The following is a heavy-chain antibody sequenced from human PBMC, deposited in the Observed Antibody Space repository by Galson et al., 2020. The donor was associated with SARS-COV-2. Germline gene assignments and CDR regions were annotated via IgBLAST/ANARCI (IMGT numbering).Heavy chain of an antibody. J-gene: IGHJ6*03. CDR3: STDGAGYEFWCGHYGYYYMDV. CDR1: GGSISSSSC. D-gene: IGHD3-3*01. CDR2: IIHCGST. V-gene: IGHV4-4*02. Sequence: SETLSLTCAVSGGSISSSSCYCGGRRPPGERVEWMGGIIHCGSTNYYHSFKNRFTITVDNSKNQLSLKLSSVTAADTAVYYCSTDGAGYEFWCGHYGYYYMDVWGNGTSVTVSS.